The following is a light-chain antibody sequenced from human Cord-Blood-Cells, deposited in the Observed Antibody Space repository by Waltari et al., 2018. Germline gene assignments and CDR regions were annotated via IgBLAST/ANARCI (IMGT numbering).Light chain of an antibody. CDR1: QSISSY. CDR2: AAS. Sequence: DIQMTQSPSSLSPSVGDRVTITCRASQSISSYLNWDQQKPGKAPKLLIYAASSLPSGVPARFSGSGSGTDFTLTISSLQPEDFATYYCQQSYSTPRTFGQGTKVEIK. V-gene: IGKV1-39*01. CDR3: QQSYSTPRT. J-gene: IGKJ1*01.